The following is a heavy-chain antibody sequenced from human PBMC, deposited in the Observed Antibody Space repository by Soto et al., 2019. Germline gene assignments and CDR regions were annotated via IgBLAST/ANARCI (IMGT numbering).Heavy chain of an antibody. CDR2: IYSGGST. CDR3: ARVSVTVLGSFFDY. D-gene: IGHD3-16*01. CDR1: GFTVSSNY. Sequence: EVQLVESGGGLIQPGGSLRLSCAASGFTVSSNYMSWVRQAPGKGLEWVSVIYSGGSTYYADSVKGRFTISRDNSKNTLYLQMNSLRAEDTAVYYCARVSVTVLGSFFDYWGQGTLVTVSS. J-gene: IGHJ4*02. V-gene: IGHV3-53*01.